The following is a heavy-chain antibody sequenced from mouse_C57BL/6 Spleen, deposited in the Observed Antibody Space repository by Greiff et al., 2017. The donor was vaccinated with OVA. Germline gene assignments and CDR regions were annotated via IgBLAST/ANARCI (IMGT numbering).Heavy chain of an antibody. CDR3: ARHEGDYYGSSEMDY. Sequence: QVQLQQSGAELVKPGASVKLSCKASGYTFTEYTIHWVKQRPGQGLEWIGWFHPGSGSIKYNEKFKDKATLTADKSSSTVYMELSRLTSVDSAVCSGARHEGDYYGSSEMDYWGQGTSVTVSS. V-gene: IGHV1-62-2*01. D-gene: IGHD1-1*01. CDR2: FHPGSGSI. J-gene: IGHJ4*01. CDR1: GYTFTEYT.